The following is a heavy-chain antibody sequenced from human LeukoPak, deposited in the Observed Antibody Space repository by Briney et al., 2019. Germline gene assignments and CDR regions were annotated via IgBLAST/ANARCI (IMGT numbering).Heavy chain of an antibody. CDR2: INHSGST. J-gene: IGHJ5*02. Sequence: PSETLSLTCAVYGGSFSGYYWSWIRQPPGKGLEWIGEINHSGSTNYNPSLKSRVTISVDTSKNQFSLKLSSVTAADTAVYYCARGPPTVTTVSNWFDPWGQGTLVTVSS. CDR3: ARGPPTVTTVSNWFDP. D-gene: IGHD4-17*01. CDR1: GGSFSGYY. V-gene: IGHV4-34*01.